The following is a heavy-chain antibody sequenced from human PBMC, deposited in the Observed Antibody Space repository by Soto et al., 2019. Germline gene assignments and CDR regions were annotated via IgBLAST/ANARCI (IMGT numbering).Heavy chain of an antibody. Sequence: GGSLRLSCAASGFTFSSYSMSWVRQAPGKGLECVSSISGSGGDTFYAASVKGRFTISRDNSKNTLYLQMTGLRAEDTALYFCAKDSALPYSGSFFDYWGQGTLVTVS. J-gene: IGHJ4*02. D-gene: IGHD1-26*01. CDR3: AKDSALPYSGSFFDY. CDR1: GFTFSSYS. V-gene: IGHV3-23*01. CDR2: ISGSGGDT.